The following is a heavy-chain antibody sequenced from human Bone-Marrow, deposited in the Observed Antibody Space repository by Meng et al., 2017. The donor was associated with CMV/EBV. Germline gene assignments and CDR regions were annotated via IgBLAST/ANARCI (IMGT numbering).Heavy chain of an antibody. CDR1: SASFSGYF. J-gene: IGHJ5*02. CDR2: VNHSGTT. CDR3: ARDLGYCSSTSCHTDNWFDP. Sequence: SQTLSLTCGANSASFSGYFWTWIRQSPDKGLEWIGEVNHSGTTNYNPSLKSRVTISVDTSKNQFSLKLTSVTAADTAVYYCARDLGYCSSTSCHTDNWFDPWGQGTLVTVSS. D-gene: IGHD2-2*02. V-gene: IGHV4-34*01.